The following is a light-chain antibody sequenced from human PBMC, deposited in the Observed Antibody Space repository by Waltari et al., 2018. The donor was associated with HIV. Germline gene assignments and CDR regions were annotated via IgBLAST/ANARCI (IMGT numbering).Light chain of an antibody. V-gene: IGKV3-11*01. CDR2: DAS. CDR1: QSISSY. J-gene: IGKJ2*01. Sequence: EIVLTQSPATLSLSPGERATLPCRASQSISSYLAWYQQKPGQAPRLLIYDASNRATGIPARFSGSGSATDFTLTISSLEPEDFAVYYCQHRSSWPRGTFGQGTKREIK. CDR3: QHRSSWPRGT.